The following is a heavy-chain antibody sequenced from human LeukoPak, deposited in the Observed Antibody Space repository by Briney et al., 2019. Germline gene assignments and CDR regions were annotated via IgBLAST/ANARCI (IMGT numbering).Heavy chain of an antibody. CDR2: INPNSGGT. Sequence: GASVTVSCKSTGYTFTCYQMHWVRPAPGQGLEGMGLINPNSGGTNYAQKFKGRVTMTRDTSISTVYMELSRLRSEDTAVYYCARMRAGVPAANFDYWGQGTLVTVSA. D-gene: IGHD2-2*01. CDR3: ARMRAGVPAANFDY. CDR1: GYTFTCYQ. V-gene: IGHV1-2*02. J-gene: IGHJ4*02.